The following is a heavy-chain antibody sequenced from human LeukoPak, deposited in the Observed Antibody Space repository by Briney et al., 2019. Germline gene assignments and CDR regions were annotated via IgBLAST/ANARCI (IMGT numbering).Heavy chain of an antibody. CDR3: AKDGGQWIQLWSAPNWFDP. CDR1: GFTFSSYG. CDR2: ISYDGSNK. Sequence: AGGSLRLSRAASGFTFSSYGMHWVRQAPGKGLEWVAVISYDGSNKYYADSVKGRFTISRDNSKNTLYLQMNSLRAEDTAVYYCAKDGGQWIQLWSAPNWFDPWGQGTLVTVSS. D-gene: IGHD5-18*01. V-gene: IGHV3-30*18. J-gene: IGHJ5*02.